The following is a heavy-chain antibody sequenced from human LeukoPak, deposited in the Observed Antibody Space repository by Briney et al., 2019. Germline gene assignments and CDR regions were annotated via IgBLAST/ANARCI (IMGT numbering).Heavy chain of an antibody. CDR1: GGTFSSYA. CDR2: IIPIFGTA. J-gene: IGHJ3*02. CDR3: ARVDPNDAFDI. V-gene: IGHV1-69*05. Sequence: SVKVSCKASGGTFSSYAISWVRQAPGQGLEWMGGIIPIFGTANYAQKFQGRVTMTRDMSTSTVYMELSSLRSEDTAVYYCARVDPNDAFDIWGQGTMVTVSS.